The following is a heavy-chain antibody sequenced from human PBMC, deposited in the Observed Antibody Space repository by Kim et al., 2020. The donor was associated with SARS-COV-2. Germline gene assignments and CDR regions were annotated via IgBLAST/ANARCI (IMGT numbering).Heavy chain of an antibody. CDR3: AKDSESGGGSWGRDYYYGMDV. D-gene: IGHD3-16*01. J-gene: IGHJ6*02. CDR1: GFTFDDYA. Sequence: GGSLRLSCAASGFTFDDYAMHWVRQAPGKGLEWVSGISWNSGSIGYADSVKGRFTISRDNAKNSLYLQMNSLRAEDTALYYCAKDSESGGGSWGRDYYYGMDVWGQGTTVTVSS. CDR2: ISWNSGSI. V-gene: IGHV3-9*01.